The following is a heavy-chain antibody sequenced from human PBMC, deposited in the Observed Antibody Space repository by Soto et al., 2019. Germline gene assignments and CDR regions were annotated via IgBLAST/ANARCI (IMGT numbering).Heavy chain of an antibody. V-gene: IGHV1-69*13. J-gene: IGHJ6*02. CDR1: GGTFSSYG. Sequence: ASVKVSCKASGGTFSSYGISWVRQAPGQGLEWMGGIIPIFGTANYAQKFQGRVTITADESTSTAYMELSSLRSEDTAVYYCARHVSFSRLRNYYYGMDVWGQGTTVTVSS. CDR3: ARHVSFSRLRNYYYGMDV. CDR2: IIPIFGTA. D-gene: IGHD4-17*01.